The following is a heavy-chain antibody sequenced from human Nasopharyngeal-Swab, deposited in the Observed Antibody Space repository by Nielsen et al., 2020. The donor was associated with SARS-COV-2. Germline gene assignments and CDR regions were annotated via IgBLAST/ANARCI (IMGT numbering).Heavy chain of an antibody. CDR2: ITSGSSYI. J-gene: IGHJ3*02. CDR1: GFTFSSYS. V-gene: IGHV3-21*01. D-gene: IGHD3-3*01. Sequence: GASLKISCAASGFTFSSYSMNWVRQAPGKGPEWVSSITSGSSYIYYADSVKGRFTISRDNAKNSLFLQMNSLRAEDTAVYYCARGYDFRSGSNAFDIWGQGTMVTVSS. CDR3: ARGYDFRSGSNAFDI.